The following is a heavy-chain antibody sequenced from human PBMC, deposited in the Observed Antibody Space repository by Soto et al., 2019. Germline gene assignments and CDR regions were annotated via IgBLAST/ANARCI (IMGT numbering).Heavy chain of an antibody. J-gene: IGHJ6*02. Sequence: SETLSLTCTVSGGSISSYYWSWIRQPPGKGLEWIGYIYYSGSTNYNPPLKSRVTISVDTSKNQFSLKLSSVTAADTAVYYCARNYYDSSGYYYRYYYYGMDVWGQGTTVTVSS. CDR1: GGSISSYY. V-gene: IGHV4-59*01. D-gene: IGHD3-22*01. CDR2: IYYSGST. CDR3: ARNYYDSSGYYYRYYYYGMDV.